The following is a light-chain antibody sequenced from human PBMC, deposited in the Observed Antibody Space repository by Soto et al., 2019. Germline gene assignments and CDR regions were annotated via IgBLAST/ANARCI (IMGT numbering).Light chain of an antibody. V-gene: IGKV3-20*01. J-gene: IGKJ4*01. Sequence: EIVLTQSPDTLSLSPGERATLSCRASQSVRSNYLAWYQQKPGQAPRFLIYDASSRATGIPDRFSGSGSGTDFTLTISRLEPEDFAVYYCQQYGSSPITFGGEPKVDIK. CDR2: DAS. CDR3: QQYGSSPIT. CDR1: QSVRSNY.